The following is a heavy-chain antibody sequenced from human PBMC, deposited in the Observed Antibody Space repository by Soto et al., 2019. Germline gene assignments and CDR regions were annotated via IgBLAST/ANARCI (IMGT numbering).Heavy chain of an antibody. J-gene: IGHJ4*02. CDR3: AILSYSSGWYESPFDY. D-gene: IGHD6-19*01. V-gene: IGHV1-69*01. CDR2: IIPIFGTA. CDR1: GGTFSSYA. Sequence: QVQLVQSGAEVKKPGSSVKVSCKASGGTFSSYAISWVRQAPGQGREWMGGIIPIFGTANYAQKFQGRVTITADESTSTAYMELSSLRSEATAVYDCAILSYSSGWYESPFDYWGQGTLVTVSS.